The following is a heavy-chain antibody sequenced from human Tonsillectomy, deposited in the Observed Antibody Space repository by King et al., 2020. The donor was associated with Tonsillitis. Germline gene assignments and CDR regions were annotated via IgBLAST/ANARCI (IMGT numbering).Heavy chain of an antibody. D-gene: IGHD3-10*01. Sequence: QLVQSGAEVKKPGASVKVSCKASGYTFTGIYMQWVRHAPGQGLEWLGWSNPNSGGANYAQKFQGRVTMTRDNSNSTAYMELGRLRSDDTAVYYCARDSELWFGENDYWGQGTLVTVSS. CDR1: GYTFTGIY. CDR2: SNPNSGGA. CDR3: ARDSELWFGENDY. V-gene: IGHV1-2*02. J-gene: IGHJ4*02.